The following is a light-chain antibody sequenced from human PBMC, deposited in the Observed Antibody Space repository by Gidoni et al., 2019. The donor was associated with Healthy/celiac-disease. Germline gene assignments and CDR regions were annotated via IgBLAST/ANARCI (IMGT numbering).Light chain of an antibody. Sequence: DIQLTQSPSFLSASVGDRVTITCRASQGISSYLAWYQKKPGKAPKLLIYASSTLQSGVPSRFSGSGSGTEFTLTISSLQPEDFATYYCQQLNSYPRTFXXXTKVEIK. CDR2: ASS. J-gene: IGKJ1*01. CDR1: QGISSY. CDR3: QQLNSYPRT. V-gene: IGKV1-9*01.